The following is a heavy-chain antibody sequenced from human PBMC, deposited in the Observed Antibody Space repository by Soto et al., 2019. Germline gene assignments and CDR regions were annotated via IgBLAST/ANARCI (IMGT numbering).Heavy chain of an antibody. D-gene: IGHD3-3*01. V-gene: IGHV4-59*01. CDR2: IYYSGST. CDR3: ARGVRFLEWFNENYFDS. J-gene: IGHJ4*02. Sequence: QVQLQESGPGLVKPSETLSLTCTVSGGSISSYYWSWIRQPPGKGLEWIGYIYYSGSTNYNPSLKSRVTISVDTSKSQFGLKLSSVTAADTAAYYCARGVRFLEWFNENYFDSWGQGTLVTVSS. CDR1: GGSISSYY.